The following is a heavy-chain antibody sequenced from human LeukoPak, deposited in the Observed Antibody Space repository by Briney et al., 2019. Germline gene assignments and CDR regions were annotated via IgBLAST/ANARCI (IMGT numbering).Heavy chain of an antibody. CDR1: GFTFSSYG. CDR3: AKDQAVGAADY. D-gene: IGHD1-26*01. J-gene: IGHJ4*02. CDR2: IWYDGSNK. Sequence: GRSLRLSCAASGFTFSSYGMHWVRQAPGKGLEWVAVIWYDGSNKYYADSVKGRFTISRDNSKNTLYLQMNSLRAEDTAVYFCAKDQAVGAADYWGQGTLVTVSS. V-gene: IGHV3-33*06.